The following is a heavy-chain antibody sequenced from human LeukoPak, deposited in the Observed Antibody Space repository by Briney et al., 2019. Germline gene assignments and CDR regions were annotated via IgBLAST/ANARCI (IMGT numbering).Heavy chain of an antibody. CDR3: ARTTYSSTWPFDY. Sequence: SETLSLTCAVYGGSFSGYYWSWIRQPPGKGLEWIGSIYYSGSTYYNASLKSRVTISVDTSKNQFSLKLSSVTAADTAVYYCARTTYSSTWPFDYWGQGTLVTVSS. CDR1: GGSFSGYY. CDR2: IYYSGST. J-gene: IGHJ4*02. D-gene: IGHD6-13*01. V-gene: IGHV4-34*01.